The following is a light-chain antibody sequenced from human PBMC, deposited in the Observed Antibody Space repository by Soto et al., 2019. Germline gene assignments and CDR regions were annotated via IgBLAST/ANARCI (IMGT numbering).Light chain of an antibody. CDR1: NTDVGGYNY. Sequence: QSVPTQPASVSGSPGQSITVSCTGTNTDVGGYNYVSWYQHRPGKAPRLMIYEVRNRLSGVSNRFSGSKSGNTASLTISGLQSEDEADYYCTSYTPTGALVFGSGTKLTVL. V-gene: IGLV2-14*01. CDR2: EVR. CDR3: TSYTPTGALV. J-gene: IGLJ6*01.